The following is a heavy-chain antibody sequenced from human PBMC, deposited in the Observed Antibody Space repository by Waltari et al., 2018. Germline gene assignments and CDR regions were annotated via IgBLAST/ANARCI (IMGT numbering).Heavy chain of an antibody. V-gene: IGHV1-58*02. CDR2: IVVGSGNT. CDR1: GFTFTSSA. CDR3: ARDQRAYYYYGMDV. Sequence: QMQLVQSGPEVKKPGTSVKVSCKASGFTFTSSAMQWGRQARGQRLEWIGWIVVGSGNTNYAQKVQERVTITRDMSTSTAYMELSSLRSEDTAVYYCARDQRAYYYYGMDVWGQGTTVTVSS. D-gene: IGHD6-25*01. J-gene: IGHJ6*02.